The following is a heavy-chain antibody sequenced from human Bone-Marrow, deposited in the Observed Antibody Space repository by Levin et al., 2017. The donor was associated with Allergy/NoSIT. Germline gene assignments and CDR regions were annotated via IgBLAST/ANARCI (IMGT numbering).Heavy chain of an antibody. Sequence: GGSLRLSCKGSGYSFTTYWIGWVRQKPGKGLEWMGIIFPGDSDTRYSPSFEGQVTISVDKSISTAYLEWNSLKAADTAMYYCARPRIRDSGSPEDFWGQGALVTVSS. V-gene: IGHV5-51*01. CDR2: IFPGDSDT. CDR3: ARPRIRDSGSPEDF. D-gene: IGHD1-26*01. J-gene: IGHJ4*02. CDR1: GYSFTTYW.